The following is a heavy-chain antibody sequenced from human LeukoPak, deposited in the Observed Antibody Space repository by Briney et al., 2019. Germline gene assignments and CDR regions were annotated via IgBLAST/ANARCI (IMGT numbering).Heavy chain of an antibody. Sequence: ASVKVSCKASGYTFTGYYMHWVRQAPGQGLEWMGWINPNSGGTNYAQKFQGRVTMTRDTSISTAYMELSRLRSDDTAVYYCARDFSTIWKVFDPWGQGTLVTVSS. CDR2: INPNSGGT. D-gene: IGHD5/OR15-5a*01. CDR1: GYTFTGYY. CDR3: ARDFSTIWKVFDP. J-gene: IGHJ5*02. V-gene: IGHV1-2*02.